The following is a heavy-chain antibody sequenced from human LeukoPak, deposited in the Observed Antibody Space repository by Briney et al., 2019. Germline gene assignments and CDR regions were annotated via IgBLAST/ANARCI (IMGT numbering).Heavy chain of an antibody. Sequence: SETLSLTCTVSGGSISSYYWSWIRQPPGKGLEWIGYIYYSGSTNYNPSLKSRVTISVDTSKNQFSLKLNSVTAADTAVFYCARGSGSYLAEYFQHWGQGTLVTVSS. CDR3: ARGSGSYLAEYFQH. CDR2: IYYSGST. D-gene: IGHD1-26*01. J-gene: IGHJ1*01. V-gene: IGHV4-59*12. CDR1: GGSISSYY.